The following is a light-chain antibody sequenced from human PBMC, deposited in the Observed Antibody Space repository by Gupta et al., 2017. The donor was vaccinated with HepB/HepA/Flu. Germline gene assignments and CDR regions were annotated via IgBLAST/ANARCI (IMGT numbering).Light chain of an antibody. V-gene: IGLV1-47*01. CDR1: SSNIGTSN. J-gene: IGLJ2*01. CDR3: AAWDDSLSGPV. Sequence: QSVLTQPPSASGTPGQGGTLSCSGSSSNIGTSNVYWYRQLPGTAPKLVMYNNNQRPSGVPDRISGSKSGTSASLAIGGLRSEDEADYYCAAWDDSLSGPVFGGGTKLTVL. CDR2: NNN.